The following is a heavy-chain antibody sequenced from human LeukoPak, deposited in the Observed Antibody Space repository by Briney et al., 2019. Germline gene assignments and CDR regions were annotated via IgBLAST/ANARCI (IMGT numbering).Heavy chain of an antibody. D-gene: IGHD5/OR15-5a*01. CDR3: ARSVPVYARFDY. V-gene: IGHV3-23*01. CDR1: GVTFSDSA. Sequence: VGSLRLSCVPPGVTFSDSAMNSVPHGPGEKREWVSTLKTNGVHVYYAESVRSPHTTSTVNTKNTVYLEKSTLRDEDTALYFGARSVPVYARFDYWGQGALVTVSS. CDR2: LKTNGVHV. J-gene: IGHJ4*02.